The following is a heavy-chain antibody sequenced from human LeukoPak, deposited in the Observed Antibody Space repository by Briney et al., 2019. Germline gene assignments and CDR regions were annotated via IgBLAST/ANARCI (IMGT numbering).Heavy chain of an antibody. V-gene: IGHV4-39*01. Sequence: SETLSLTCTVSGDSISTSSYYWGWIRQPPGKGLEWLGSIYYSGSTYYNPSLKSRVTISVDTSKNQFSLNLYSVTAADTAVFYRARSYYYDYRQIDYWGQGTLVTVSS. J-gene: IGHJ4*02. CDR2: IYYSGST. D-gene: IGHD3-22*01. CDR1: GDSISTSSYY. CDR3: ARSYYYDYRQIDY.